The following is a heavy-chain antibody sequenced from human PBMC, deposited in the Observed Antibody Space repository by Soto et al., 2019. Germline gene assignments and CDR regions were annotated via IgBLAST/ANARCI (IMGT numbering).Heavy chain of an antibody. V-gene: IGHV1-2*02. Sequence: ASVNVSGKASGYTFTGDYMHWVRQAPGQGLEWIGWINPNSGGTNYAQKFQGRVTMTRDTSISTAYMELSRLRSDDTAVYYCAIEDCSSTSCYRVDNWFDPWGQGTLVTVSS. J-gene: IGHJ5*02. CDR1: GYTFTGDY. D-gene: IGHD2-2*02. CDR2: INPNSGGT. CDR3: AIEDCSSTSCYRVDNWFDP.